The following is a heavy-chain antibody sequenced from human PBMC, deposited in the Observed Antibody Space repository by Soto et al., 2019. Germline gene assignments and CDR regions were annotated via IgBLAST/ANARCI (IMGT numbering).Heavy chain of an antibody. CDR3: ARMYCSSTSCYIGCFDP. CDR2: IYTSGST. D-gene: IGHD2-2*02. CDR1: GGSISSYY. V-gene: IGHV4-4*07. Sequence: SETLSLTCTVSGGSISSYYWSWIRQPAGKGLEWIGRIYTSGSTNYNPSLKSRVTMSVDTSKNKYPLKLSSVTAAATAVYDCARMYCSSTSCYIGCFDPWGQGTLVTVSS. J-gene: IGHJ5*02.